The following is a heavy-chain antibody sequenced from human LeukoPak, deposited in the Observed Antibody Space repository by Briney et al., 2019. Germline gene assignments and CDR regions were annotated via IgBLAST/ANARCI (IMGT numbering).Heavy chain of an antibody. CDR3: ARGIRDTIVAKYYFDS. CDR2: INHSGST. D-gene: IGHD2-21*01. V-gene: IGHV4-34*01. J-gene: IGHJ4*02. Sequence: SETLSLTCAVYGGSFSGYYWSWIRQPPGKGLEWIGEINHSGSTNYSPSLKSRVTTSVDTSKNQFSLKLSSVTAADTAVYYCARGIRDTIVAKYYFDSWDQGTPVTVSS. CDR1: GGSFSGYY.